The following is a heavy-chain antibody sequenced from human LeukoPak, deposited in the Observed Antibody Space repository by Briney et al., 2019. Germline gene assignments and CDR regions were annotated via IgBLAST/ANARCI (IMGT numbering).Heavy chain of an antibody. Sequence: ASVKVSCMASGYTFTSYAMNWVRQAPGQGLEWMGWINTNTGNPTYAQGFTGRFVFSLDTSVSTAYLQISSLKAEDTAVYYCARGGCSSTSCLQFDPWGQGTLVTVSS. J-gene: IGHJ5*02. D-gene: IGHD2-2*01. CDR3: ARGGCSSTSCLQFDP. CDR2: INTNTGNP. CDR1: GYTFTSYA. V-gene: IGHV7-4-1*02.